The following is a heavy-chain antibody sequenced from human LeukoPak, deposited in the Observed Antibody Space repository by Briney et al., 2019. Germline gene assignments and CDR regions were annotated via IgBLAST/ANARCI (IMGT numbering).Heavy chain of an antibody. Sequence: SQTLSLTCAISGDSVSSNSAAWNWIRQSPSSGLEWLRRTYYRSKWYNDYAVSVKSRITINPDTSKNQFSLQLNSVTPEDTAVYYCARERGDWNDVIDYWGQGTLVTVSS. CDR1: GDSVSSNSAA. CDR3: ARERGDWNDVIDY. J-gene: IGHJ4*02. CDR2: TYYRSKWYN. D-gene: IGHD1-1*01. V-gene: IGHV6-1*01.